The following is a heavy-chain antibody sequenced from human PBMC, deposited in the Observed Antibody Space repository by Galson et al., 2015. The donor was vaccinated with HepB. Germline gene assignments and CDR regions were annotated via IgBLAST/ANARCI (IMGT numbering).Heavy chain of an antibody. CDR2: ISAYNGNT. J-gene: IGHJ3*01. Sequence: SVKVSWKASGYTFTSYGISWVRQAPGQGLEWMGWISAYNGNTNYAQKLQGRVTMTTDTSTSTAYMELRSLRSDDTAVYYCARVPGITVAGRFMYAFDFWGQGTMVTVSS. CDR1: GYTFTSYG. CDR3: ARVPGITVAGRFMYAFDF. V-gene: IGHV1-18*04. D-gene: IGHD6-19*01.